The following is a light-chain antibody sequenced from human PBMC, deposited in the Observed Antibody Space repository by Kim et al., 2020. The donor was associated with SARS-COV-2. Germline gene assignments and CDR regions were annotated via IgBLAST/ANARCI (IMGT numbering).Light chain of an antibody. V-gene: IGKV4-1*01. CDR3: QQYYHIPT. J-gene: IGKJ2*01. Sequence: DIVMTQTPDSLTVSLGERATINCKSRHNLLSSSNNKNYLSWYQQKPGQPPTLLIYWASTREFGVPDRFSGSGSGTDFTLTISSLQAEDVAVYYCQQYYHIPTFGQGTKLEI. CDR1: HNLLSSSNNKNY. CDR2: WAS.